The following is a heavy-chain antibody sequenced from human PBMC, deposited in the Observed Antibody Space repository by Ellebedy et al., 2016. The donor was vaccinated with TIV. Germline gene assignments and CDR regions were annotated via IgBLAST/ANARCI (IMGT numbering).Heavy chain of an antibody. J-gene: IGHJ4*02. Sequence: AASVQVSCKASGYTFTSYGISWVRQAPGQGLEWMGWISAYNGNTNYAQKLQGRVTMTTDTSTSTAYMELRGLRSDDTAVYYCARDRMDYFDYWGQGTLVTVSS. D-gene: IGHD2-8*01. V-gene: IGHV1-18*01. CDR3: ARDRMDYFDY. CDR2: ISAYNGNT. CDR1: GYTFTSYG.